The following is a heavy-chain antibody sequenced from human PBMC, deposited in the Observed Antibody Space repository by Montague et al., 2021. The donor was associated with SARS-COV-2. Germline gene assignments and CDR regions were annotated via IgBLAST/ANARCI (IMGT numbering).Heavy chain of an antibody. V-gene: IGHV4-39*02. CDR2: IYYSGTT. CDR1: GGSISSSSYD. CDR3: AREDAGAWYFDL. J-gene: IGHJ2*01. Sequence: SATLSLTCTVSGGSISSSSYDWGWIRQTPGKGPEWIGSIYYSGTTFYNPSLRSRVTMSVDTSKNQFSLRLSSVTAADTAVFYYAREDAGAWYFDLWGRGTLVAVSS. D-gene: IGHD1-1*01.